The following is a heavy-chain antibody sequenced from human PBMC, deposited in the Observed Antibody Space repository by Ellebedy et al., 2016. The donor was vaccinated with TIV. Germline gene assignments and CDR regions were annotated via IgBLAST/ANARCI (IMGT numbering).Heavy chain of an antibody. D-gene: IGHD3-9*01. Sequence: GESLKISCAASGFTFSGSIIHWVRQPCGKGLEWVGRIRSKANNYATSYAASVTGRFTISRDDSKNTAYLQMNRLKTEDTAVYYCTRHNLSKDYWGQGTLVTVSS. CDR3: TRHNLSKDY. CDR1: GFTFSGSI. J-gene: IGHJ4*02. CDR2: IRSKANNYAT. V-gene: IGHV3-73*01.